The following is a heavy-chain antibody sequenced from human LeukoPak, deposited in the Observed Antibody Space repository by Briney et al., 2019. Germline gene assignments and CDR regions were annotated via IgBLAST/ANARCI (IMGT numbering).Heavy chain of an antibody. J-gene: IGHJ6*03. CDR3: ARSKGGITMIRGVPYYIDV. V-gene: IGHV3-23*01. Sequence: PGGSLRLSCAASGFTFSSYAMNWVRQAPGRGLEWVSGFSGSGGTTYYADSVKGRFTISRDTSKNTRYLQMNSLRAEDTAVYYCARSKGGITMIRGVPYYIDVWGKGTTVTVSS. CDR1: GFTFSSYA. CDR2: FSGSGGTT. D-gene: IGHD3-10*01.